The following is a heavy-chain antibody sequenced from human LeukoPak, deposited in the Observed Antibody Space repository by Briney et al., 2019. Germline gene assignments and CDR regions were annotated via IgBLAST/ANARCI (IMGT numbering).Heavy chain of an antibody. D-gene: IGHD2-15*01. CDR1: GYNFASYW. CDR3: ARFEGGTVDY. CDR2: VYPGDSDT. Sequence: GESLKISCKGSGYNFASYWIGWVRQMPGKGLEWMGIVYPGDSDTTYSPSFQGQVTISADKSISTAYLQWSSLKASDTAMYYCARFEGGTVDYWGQGTLVTISS. V-gene: IGHV5-51*01. J-gene: IGHJ4*02.